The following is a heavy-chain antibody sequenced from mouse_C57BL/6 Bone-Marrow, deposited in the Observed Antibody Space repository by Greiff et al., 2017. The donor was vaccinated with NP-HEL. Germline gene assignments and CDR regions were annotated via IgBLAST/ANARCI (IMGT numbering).Heavy chain of an antibody. V-gene: IGHV1-80*01. CDR1: GYAFSSHW. D-gene: IGHD1-1*01. CDR2: LYPGDGDT. J-gene: IGHJ2*01. CDR3: ARSGGYYGSSIYYGC. Sequence: VQLQQSGAELVKPGALVKISCKASGYAFSSHWMNWVKQRPGKGLEWIGQLYPGDGDTNYNGKFKGKAPLTANESSSTAYMQRSSLTSVDSAVSVCARSGGYYGSSIYYGCRGKGATLTVST.